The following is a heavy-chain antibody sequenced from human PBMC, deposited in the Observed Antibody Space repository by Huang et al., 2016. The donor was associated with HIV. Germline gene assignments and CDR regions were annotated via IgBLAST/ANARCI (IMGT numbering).Heavy chain of an antibody. J-gene: IGHJ4*02. V-gene: IGHV4-61*09. Sequence: QVQLQESGPGLVKPSQTLSLICSVSGDSITSSMNSYWPWVRQPAGQGLEYVGLIYATGTTYYNPARKTRVSISLDTSKNQFSLRLTSMTAADTAVYYCARATYRDFEYSFDFWGQGILVTVSS. D-gene: IGHD2-21*01. CDR3: ARATYRDFEYSFDF. CDR1: GDSITSSMNSY. CDR2: IYATGTT.